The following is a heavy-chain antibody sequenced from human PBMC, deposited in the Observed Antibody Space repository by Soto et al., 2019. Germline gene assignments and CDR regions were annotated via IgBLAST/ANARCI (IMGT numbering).Heavy chain of an antibody. D-gene: IGHD2-15*01. J-gene: IGHJ3*02. Sequence: ASVKVSCKASGYTFTSYGISWVRQAPGQGLEWMGWISAYNGNTNYAQKLQGRVTMTTDTSTSTAYMELRSLRSDDTAVYYCARDAPYRSGGSCYSYAFDIWGQGTMVTVSS. CDR2: ISAYNGNT. CDR3: ARDAPYRSGGSCYSYAFDI. V-gene: IGHV1-18*01. CDR1: GYTFTSYG.